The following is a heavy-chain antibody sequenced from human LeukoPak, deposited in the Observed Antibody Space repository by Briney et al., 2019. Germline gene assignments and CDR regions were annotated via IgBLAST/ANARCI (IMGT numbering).Heavy chain of an antibody. CDR1: GYTFTSYY. CDR3: ARDRIAVADEAGAFDI. CDR2: INPSGGST. V-gene: IGHV1-46*01. Sequence: GASVKVSCKASGYTFTSYYMHWVRQAPGQGLEWMGIINPSGGSTGYAQKFQGRVTMTRDTSTSTVYMELSSLRSEDTAVYYCARDRIAVADEAGAFDIWGQGTMVTVSS. D-gene: IGHD6-19*01. J-gene: IGHJ3*02.